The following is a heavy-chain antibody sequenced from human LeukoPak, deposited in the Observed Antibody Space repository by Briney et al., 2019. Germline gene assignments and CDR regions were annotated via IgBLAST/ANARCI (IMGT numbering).Heavy chain of an antibody. CDR3: ARFPGSAEYRHYYYMDV. V-gene: IGHV4-59*01. Sequence: RSSETLSLTCTVSSGSFRTYYWSWIRQPPGKGLEWIGYIFYNEGTSYNPSLKSRVTISVDTSKNQFSLKLSSVIAADTAVYYCARFPGSAEYRHYYYMDVWGKGTTVTVSS. J-gene: IGHJ6*03. CDR1: SGSFRTYY. CDR2: IFYNEGT. D-gene: IGHD2-15*01.